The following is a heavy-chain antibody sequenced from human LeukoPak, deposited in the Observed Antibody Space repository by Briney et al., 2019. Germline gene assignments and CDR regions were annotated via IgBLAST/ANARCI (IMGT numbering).Heavy chain of an antibody. D-gene: IGHD3-22*01. CDR1: GGSFNGYY. J-gene: IGHJ4*02. CDR2: INHRGST. Sequence: SETLSLTCAVYGGSFNGYYWIWVRQPPGKGLEWIGEINHRGSTNYNPSLKSRVTISVDKSKNQFSLKLSSVTAADTAVCYCARRGPNYYDSSSYFDYWGQGTLVTVSS. V-gene: IGHV4-34*01. CDR3: ARRGPNYYDSSSYFDY.